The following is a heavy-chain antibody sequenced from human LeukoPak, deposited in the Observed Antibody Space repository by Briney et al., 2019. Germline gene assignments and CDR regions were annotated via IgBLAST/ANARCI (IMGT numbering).Heavy chain of an antibody. V-gene: IGHV1-8*02. D-gene: IGHD5-12*01. Sequence: GASVKVSCKASGYTFTSYGISWVRQAPGQGLEWMGWMNPISGDTGFPEKSQGRVTLSRITSITTAYMELSRLRSEDTAVYYCARGSGRGVTTINFWGQGTLVTVSS. CDR2: MNPISGDT. J-gene: IGHJ4*02. CDR3: ARGSGRGVTTINF. CDR1: GYTFTSYG.